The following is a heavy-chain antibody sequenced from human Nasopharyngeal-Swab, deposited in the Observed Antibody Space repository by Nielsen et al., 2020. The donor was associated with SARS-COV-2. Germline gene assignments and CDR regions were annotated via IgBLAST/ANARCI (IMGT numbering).Heavy chain of an antibody. CDR1: GFTFSSYG. D-gene: IGHD5-18*01. CDR2: IWYDGSNK. V-gene: IGHV3-33*08. J-gene: IGHJ4*02. CDR3: ARAETGYSYGYPFDY. Sequence: GESLKISCAASGFTFSSYGMHWVRQAPGKGLEWVAVIWYDGSNKYYAASVKGRFTISRDNSKNTLYLQMNSLRAEDTAVYYCARAETGYSYGYPFDYWGQGTLVTVSS.